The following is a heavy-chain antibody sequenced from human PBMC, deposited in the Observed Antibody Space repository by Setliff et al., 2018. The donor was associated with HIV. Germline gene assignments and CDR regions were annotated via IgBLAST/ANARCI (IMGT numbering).Heavy chain of an antibody. CDR3: ARDRRGYYYGSGSCYMDV. CDR2: IYTSGKT. D-gene: IGHD3-10*01. J-gene: IGHJ6*03. V-gene: IGHV4-61*09. Sequence: PSETLSLTCTVSGDSITRGSYYWSWIRQPAGKGLEWIGHIYTSGKTHYSPSLKSRITISADTSKNQLSLNLSSVTAADTAVYYCARDRRGYYYGSGSCYMDVWGTGTTVTVSS. CDR1: GDSITRGSYY.